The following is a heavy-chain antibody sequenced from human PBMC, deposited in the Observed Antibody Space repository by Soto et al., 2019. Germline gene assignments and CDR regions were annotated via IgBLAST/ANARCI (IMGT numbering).Heavy chain of an antibody. CDR2: IYYSGSI. J-gene: IGHJ4*02. CDR1: GGSISSYY. D-gene: IGHD1-7*01. V-gene: IGHV4-59*12. Sequence: PSETLSLTCTVSGGSISSYYWSWIRQPPGKGLEWIGYIYYSGSINYNPSLKSRVTISIDASKNQFSLRLTSVTAADTAVYYCARDGVSSTEYTWNYGTYFDYWGQGALVTVSS. CDR3: ARDGVSSTEYTWNYGTYFDY.